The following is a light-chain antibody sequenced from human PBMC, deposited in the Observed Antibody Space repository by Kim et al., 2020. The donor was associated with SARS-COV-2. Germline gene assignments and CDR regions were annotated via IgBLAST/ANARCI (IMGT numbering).Light chain of an antibody. CDR3: AAWDDSLSGCV. CDR2: ADD. CDR1: GSNIGSNY. V-gene: IGLV1-47*01. J-gene: IGLJ3*02. Sequence: QSVLTQPPSASGAPGQRVTISCSGGGSNIGSNYVFWYQHLPGTAPKLLIYADDQRPSGVLDRFSGSKSGTSASLAISGLRSEDEADYYCAAWDDSLSGCVFGGGTQLTVL.